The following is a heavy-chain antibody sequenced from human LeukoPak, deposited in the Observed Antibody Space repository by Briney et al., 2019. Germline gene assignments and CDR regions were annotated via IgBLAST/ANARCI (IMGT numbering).Heavy chain of an antibody. CDR2: IRYDGSNK. J-gene: IGHJ6*03. Sequence: GGSLRLSCAASGFTFSSYGMHWVRQAPGKGLEWVAFIRYDGSNKYYADSVKGRFTISRDNSKNTLYLQMNSLRAEDTAVYYCARGSTTGTTWPYYYYYYMDVWGKGTTVTVSS. D-gene: IGHD1-1*01. CDR1: GFTFSSYG. V-gene: IGHV3-30*02. CDR3: ARGSTTGTTWPYYYYYYMDV.